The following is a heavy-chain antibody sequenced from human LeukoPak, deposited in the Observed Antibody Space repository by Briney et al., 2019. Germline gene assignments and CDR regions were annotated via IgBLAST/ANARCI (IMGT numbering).Heavy chain of an antibody. V-gene: IGHV1-46*01. CDR1: GYTFTSYF. D-gene: IGHD1-26*01. Sequence: ASVKVSCKASGYTFTSYFIHWVRQALGQGREWVGIVFPRDGSTTYSQKFKGRVTMTRDTSTSTVYMELTSLPSEDTAMYYCAREVGATENWGQGTLVTVTS. J-gene: IGHJ4*02. CDR2: VFPRDGST. CDR3: AREVGATEN.